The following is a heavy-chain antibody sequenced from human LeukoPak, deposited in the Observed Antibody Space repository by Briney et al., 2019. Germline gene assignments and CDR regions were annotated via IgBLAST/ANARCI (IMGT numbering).Heavy chain of an antibody. CDR1: GFTFSSYG. CDR2: IRYDGSNK. V-gene: IGHV3-30*02. D-gene: IGHD1-26*01. Sequence: GGSLRLSCAASGFTFSSYGMHWVRQAPGKGLEWVAFIRYDGSNKYYADSVKGRFTISRDNSKNTLYLQMNSLRAEDTAVYYCARGLSGSYDFDYWGQGTLVTVSS. CDR3: ARGLSGSYDFDY. J-gene: IGHJ4*02.